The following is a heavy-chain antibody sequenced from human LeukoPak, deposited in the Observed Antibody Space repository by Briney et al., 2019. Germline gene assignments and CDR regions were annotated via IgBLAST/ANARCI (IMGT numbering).Heavy chain of an antibody. CDR3: ARAVSGSYQSDY. D-gene: IGHD1-26*01. CDR1: GGSISSGGYY. Sequence: PSETLSLTCTVSGGSISSGGYYWSWIRQNPGKGLEWIGYIYYSGSTYYNPSLKSRVTISVDTSKNQFSLKLSSVTAADTAVYYCARAVSGSYQSDYWGQGTLVTVSS. CDR2: IYYSGST. J-gene: IGHJ4*02. V-gene: IGHV4-31*03.